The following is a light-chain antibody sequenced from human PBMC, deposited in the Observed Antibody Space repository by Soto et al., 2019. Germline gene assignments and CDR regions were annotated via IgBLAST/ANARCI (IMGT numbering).Light chain of an antibody. CDR2: DVS. V-gene: IGLV2-8*01. CDR3: TSYGSFNVWV. CDR1: SSDVGGYNY. Sequence: QSVLTQPPSASGSPGQSVTISCTGTSSDVGGYNYVSWYQQRPGKAPKLIIYDVSDRPSGVPDRFSGSKSGNTASLTVSGLQAEDEADYYCTSYGSFNVWVFGTGTKLTVL. J-gene: IGLJ1*01.